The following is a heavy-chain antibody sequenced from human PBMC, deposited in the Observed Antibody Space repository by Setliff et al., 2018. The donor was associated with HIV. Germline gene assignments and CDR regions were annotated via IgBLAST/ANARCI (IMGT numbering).Heavy chain of an antibody. D-gene: IGHD3-3*01. V-gene: IGHV4-39*01. CDR1: GDSISSGDYY. J-gene: IGHJ4*02. CDR3: ATHVLQFLEWLSHFDY. Sequence: SETLSLTCTVSGDSISSGDYYWSWIRQPPGKGLEWIGNIYYSGNTYYNPSLKSRVTISVDTSKNQFSLKLGSVTAADTAVYYCATHVLQFLEWLSHFDYWGQGTLVTVSS. CDR2: IYYSGNT.